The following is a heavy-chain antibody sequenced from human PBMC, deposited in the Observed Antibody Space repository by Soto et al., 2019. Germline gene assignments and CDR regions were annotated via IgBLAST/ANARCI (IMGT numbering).Heavy chain of an antibody. V-gene: IGHV3-48*02. CDR1: GFTFSAYG. CDR2: ISGSSSTV. Sequence: GGSLRLSCAASGFTFSAYGMNWVRQAPGKGLEWVSYISGSSSTVFYADSVKGRFTISRDNAENSLYLQMNSLRDEDTAVYYCARYCSGGSCYSTHYFYAMDVWGQGTTVTVSS. D-gene: IGHD2-15*01. J-gene: IGHJ6*02. CDR3: ARYCSGGSCYSTHYFYAMDV.